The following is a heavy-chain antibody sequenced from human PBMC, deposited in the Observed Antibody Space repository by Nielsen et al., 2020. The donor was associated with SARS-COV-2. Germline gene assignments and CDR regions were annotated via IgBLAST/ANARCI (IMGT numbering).Heavy chain of an antibody. J-gene: IGHJ4*02. CDR3: AKESSLISLERNDYYFDY. V-gene: IGHV3-30*18. CDR2: ISYDGSNK. D-gene: IGHD3-16*02. Sequence: SLKISCASSGFTFSSYGMHCVRQAPGKGLEWVAVISYDGSNKYYADSVKGRFTISRDNSKNTLYLQMNSLRAEDTAVYYCAKESSLISLERNDYYFDYWGQGTLVTVSS. CDR1: GFTFSSYG.